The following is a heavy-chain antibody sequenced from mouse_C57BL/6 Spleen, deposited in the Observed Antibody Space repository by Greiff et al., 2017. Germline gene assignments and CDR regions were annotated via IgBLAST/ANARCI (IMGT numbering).Heavy chain of an antibody. Sequence: QVQLQQPGAELVMPGASVKLSCKASGYTFTSYWMHWVKQRPGQGLEWIGEIDPSDSYTNYNQKFKGKSTLTVDKSSSTAYMQLSSLTSEDSAVYYCARKKARPYGYFDYWGQGTTLTVSS. D-gene: IGHD1-1*01. J-gene: IGHJ2*01. CDR2: IDPSDSYT. CDR3: ARKKARPYGYFDY. CDR1: GYTFTSYW. V-gene: IGHV1-69*01.